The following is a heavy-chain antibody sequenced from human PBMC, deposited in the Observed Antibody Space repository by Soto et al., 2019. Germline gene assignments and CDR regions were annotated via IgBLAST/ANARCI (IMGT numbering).Heavy chain of an antibody. Sequence: PGGSLRLSCAASGFTFSSYSMNWVRQAPGKGLGWVSSISSSSSYIYYADSAKGRVTISRDNAKNSLYLQMNSLRAEDTAVYYCTRDTGFWSGDYIDYYYYGMDVWGQGTTVTVSS. J-gene: IGHJ6*02. V-gene: IGHV3-21*01. CDR3: TRDTGFWSGDYIDYYYYGMDV. CDR2: ISSSSSYI. CDR1: GFTFSSYS. D-gene: IGHD3-3*01.